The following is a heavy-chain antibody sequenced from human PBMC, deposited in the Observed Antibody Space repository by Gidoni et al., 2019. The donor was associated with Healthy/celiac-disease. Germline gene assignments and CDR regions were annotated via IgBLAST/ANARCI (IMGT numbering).Heavy chain of an antibody. Sequence: QVQLPQWGAGLLKPSETLSLTCAVYGGSFSGYYWSWIRQPPGKGLEWIGEINHSGSTNYNRSLKSRVTISVDTSKNQFSLKLSSVTAADTAVYYCARVDTMVRGVISRYYGMDVWGQGTTVTVSS. CDR3: ARVDTMVRGVISRYYGMDV. V-gene: IGHV4-34*01. CDR1: GGSFSGYY. J-gene: IGHJ6*02. D-gene: IGHD3-10*01. CDR2: INHSGST.